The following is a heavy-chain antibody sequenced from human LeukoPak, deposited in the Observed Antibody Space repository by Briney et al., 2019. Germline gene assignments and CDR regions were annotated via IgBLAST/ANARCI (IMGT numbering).Heavy chain of an antibody. V-gene: IGHV4-39*01. J-gene: IGHJ3*02. Sequence: SETLSLTCTVSGGSISSSSYYWGWIRQPPGKGLEWIGSIYYSGSTYYNPSLKSRVTISVDTSKNQFSLKLSSVTAADTAVYYCARHQGHFWSGYYTCAFDIWGQGTMVTVSS. CDR1: GGSISSSSYY. D-gene: IGHD3-3*02. CDR3: ARHQGHFWSGYYTCAFDI. CDR2: IYYSGST.